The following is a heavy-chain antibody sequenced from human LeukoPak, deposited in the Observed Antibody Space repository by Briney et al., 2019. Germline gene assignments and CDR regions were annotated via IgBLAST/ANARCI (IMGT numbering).Heavy chain of an antibody. V-gene: IGHV4-61*01. Sequence: PSETLSLTCAVSGDSVSSSNYYWSWIRQPPGKGLEWIGYIYYGGNTNYNPSLQSRVTISVDTSKSQFSLKLSSVTAADTAVYYCARGKVYLPALLMTTVVTRGAFDIWGQGTMVTVSS. J-gene: IGHJ3*02. D-gene: IGHD4-23*01. CDR1: GDSVSSSNYY. CDR2: IYYGGNT. CDR3: ARGKVYLPALLMTTVVTRGAFDI.